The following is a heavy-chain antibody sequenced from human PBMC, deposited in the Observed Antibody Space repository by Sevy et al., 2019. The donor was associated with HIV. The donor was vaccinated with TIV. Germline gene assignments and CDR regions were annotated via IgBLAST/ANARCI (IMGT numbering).Heavy chain of an antibody. V-gene: IGHV3-48*02. Sequence: GGSLRLSCAASGFTFSSYSMNWVRQAPGKGLEWISYISSSSTIYYADSVKGRFTISRDNAKNSLYLQMNSLRDEDTAVYYCARDALDYVSGNTYNWFDPWGQGTLVTVSS. CDR2: ISSSSTI. D-gene: IGHD3-16*01. J-gene: IGHJ5*02. CDR3: ARDALDYVSGNTYNWFDP. CDR1: GFTFSSYS.